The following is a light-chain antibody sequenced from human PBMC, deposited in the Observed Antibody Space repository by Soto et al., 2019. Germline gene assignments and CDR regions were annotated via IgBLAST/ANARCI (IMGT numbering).Light chain of an antibody. V-gene: IGLV2-14*01. CDR1: SSDVGGYNY. CDR2: EVS. Sequence: QAALTQPASVSGSPGQSITISCTGTSSDVGGYNYVSWYQQHPGKAPKLMIYEVSTRPSGVSNRFSGSKSGHTASLTISGLQAEDEPDYYCSSYTSSSTLGFGTGSKLTGL. CDR3: SSYTSSSTLG. J-gene: IGLJ1*01.